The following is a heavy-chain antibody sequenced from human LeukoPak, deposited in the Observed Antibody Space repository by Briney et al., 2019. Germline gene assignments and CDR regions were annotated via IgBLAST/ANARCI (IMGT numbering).Heavy chain of an antibody. Sequence: SETLSLTCAVPGYSISSGYYWGWIRQPPGKGLEWIANIYHGGSTYYNPSLKSRVTISVDTSKNQFSLKLSSVTAADTAVYYCARDLGDSSGYYLAFDYWGQGTLVTVSS. CDR3: ARDLGDSSGYYLAFDY. CDR1: GYSISSGYY. D-gene: IGHD3-22*01. J-gene: IGHJ4*02. V-gene: IGHV4-38-2*02. CDR2: IYHGGST.